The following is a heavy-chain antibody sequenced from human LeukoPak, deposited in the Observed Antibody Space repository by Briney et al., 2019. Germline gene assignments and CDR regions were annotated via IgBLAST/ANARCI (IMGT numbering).Heavy chain of an antibody. J-gene: IGHJ4*02. CDR3: ANDLQGAWAAAGTFVLDY. CDR1: GFTFSSYA. V-gene: IGHV3-30*18. D-gene: IGHD6-13*01. Sequence: GGSLRLSCAASGFTFSSYAMHWVRQAPGKGLEWVAVISYDGSNKYYADSVKGRFTISRDNSKNTLYLQMNSLRAEDTAVHYCANDLQGAWAAAGTFVLDYWGQGTLVTVSS. CDR2: ISYDGSNK.